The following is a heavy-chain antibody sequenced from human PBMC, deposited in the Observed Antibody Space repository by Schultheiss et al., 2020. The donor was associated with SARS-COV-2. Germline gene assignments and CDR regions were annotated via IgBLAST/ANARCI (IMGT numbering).Heavy chain of an antibody. D-gene: IGHD5-18*01. V-gene: IGHV4-31*03. J-gene: IGHJ4*02. CDR3: ARDSPKYSDHLTVA. CDR1: GGSISSGGYY. CDR2: IYYSGST. Sequence: SETLSLTCTVSGGSISSGGYYWSWIRQHPGKGLEWIGYIYYSGSTYYNPSLKSRVTISVDTSKNQFSLKLSSVTAADTAVYYCARDSPKYSDHLTVAWGQGTLVTVSS.